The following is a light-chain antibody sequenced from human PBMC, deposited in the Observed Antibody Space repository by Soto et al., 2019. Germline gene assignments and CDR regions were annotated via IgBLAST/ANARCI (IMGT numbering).Light chain of an antibody. J-gene: IGLJ1*01. CDR1: SSNIGNYY. CDR3: GTWDSSLSAGPYV. Sequence: QAVVTQPPSVSAAPGQKVTISCSGSSSNIGNYYVSWYQHLPGTAPKLLIYDNNKRPSGIPDRFSGSWSVTSATLGITGLQSGDEGDYYCGTWDSSLSAGPYVFGTGTKLTVL. V-gene: IGLV1-51*01. CDR2: DNN.